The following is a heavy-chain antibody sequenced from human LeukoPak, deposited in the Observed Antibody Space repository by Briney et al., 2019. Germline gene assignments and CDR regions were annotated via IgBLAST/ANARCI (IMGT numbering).Heavy chain of an antibody. J-gene: IGHJ4*02. V-gene: IGHV3-30-3*01. CDR1: GFTFSSYA. D-gene: IGHD5-24*01. Sequence: GGSLRLSCAASGFTFSSYAMHWVRQAPGKGLEWVAVISYDGSNKYYADSVKGRFTISRDNSKNTMYLQMNSLRGEDTAAYYCAREEMATVTIDYWGQGTLVIVPS. CDR3: AREEMATVTIDY. CDR2: ISYDGSNK.